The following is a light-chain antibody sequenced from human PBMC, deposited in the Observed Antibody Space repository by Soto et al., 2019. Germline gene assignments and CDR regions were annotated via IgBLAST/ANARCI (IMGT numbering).Light chain of an antibody. CDR2: EVT. J-gene: IGLJ2*01. V-gene: IGLV2-8*01. CDR3: TSYAGSNIPVV. CDR1: SSDVGGYNF. Sequence: QSALTQPPSASGSPGQSVTISCTGSSSDVGGYNFVSWYQQHPGKAPKLIIYEVTKRPSGVPDRFSGSKSGNTASLTVSGLQAEDEADYYCTSYAGSNIPVVFGGGTKLTVL.